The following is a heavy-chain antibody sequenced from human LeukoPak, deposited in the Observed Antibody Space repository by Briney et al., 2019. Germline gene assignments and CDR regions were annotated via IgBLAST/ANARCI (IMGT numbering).Heavy chain of an antibody. CDR1: GFSFSSYG. J-gene: IGHJ4*02. Sequence: GGSLRLSCAPSGFSFSSYGMNWVRQAPGQGLVCVSYIDPTGRSVYYANSVKGRFTVSRDNANHSVFLQMNSLRDDDTAVYFCARKLALWGQGTLVIVSS. CDR2: IDPTGRSV. CDR3: ARKLAL. V-gene: IGHV3-48*02.